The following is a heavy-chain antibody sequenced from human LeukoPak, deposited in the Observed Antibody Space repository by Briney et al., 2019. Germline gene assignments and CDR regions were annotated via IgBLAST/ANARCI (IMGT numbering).Heavy chain of an antibody. Sequence: GGSLRLSCAASGFTFDDYAMHWVRQAPGKGLEWVSGINWNSNRISYADSVKGRFTISRDNAKNSLYLQMNSLRAEDTAVYYCARVADDYFDYWGQGTLVTVSS. J-gene: IGHJ4*02. CDR1: GFTFDDYA. CDR2: INWNSNRI. D-gene: IGHD6-19*01. CDR3: ARVADDYFDY. V-gene: IGHV3-9*01.